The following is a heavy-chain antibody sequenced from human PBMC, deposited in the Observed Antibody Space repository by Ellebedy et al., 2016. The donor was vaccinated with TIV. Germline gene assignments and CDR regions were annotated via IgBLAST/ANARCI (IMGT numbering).Heavy chain of an antibody. CDR1: GFTFTNYA. CDR3: AKEKDHAEPYDY. J-gene: IGHJ4*02. D-gene: IGHD1-14*01. Sequence: GGSLRLSXAASGFTFTNYAMSWVRQAPGKELEWVSAVNGNGDRTYYADFVRGRFIVSRDHSKNTLDMQMNSLTVEDTAIYYCAKEKDHAEPYDYWGQGTLVTVSS. CDR2: VNGNGDRT. V-gene: IGHV3-23*01.